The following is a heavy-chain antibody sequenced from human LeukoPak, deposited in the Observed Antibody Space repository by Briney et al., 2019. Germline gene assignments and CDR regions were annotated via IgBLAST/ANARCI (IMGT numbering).Heavy chain of an antibody. CDR3: ARGITRYCSSTSCYTPGVY. CDR1: GGTFSSYA. J-gene: IGHJ4*02. CDR2: IIPIFGTA. V-gene: IGHV1-69*05. D-gene: IGHD2-2*02. Sequence: ASVKVSCKASGGTFSSYAISWVRQAPGQGLEWMGGIIPIFGTANYAQKFQGRVTITTDESTSTAYMELSSLRSEDTAVYYCARGITRYCSSTSCYTPGVYWGQGTLVTASS.